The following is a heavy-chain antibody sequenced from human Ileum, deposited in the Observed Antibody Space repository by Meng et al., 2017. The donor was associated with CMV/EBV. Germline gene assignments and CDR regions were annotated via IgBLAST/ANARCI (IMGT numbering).Heavy chain of an antibody. Sequence: GGSLRLSCAASGFTFSSYGMHWVRQAPGKGLEWVAVIGYDGSNKHYADSVKGRFTISRDNSKNTLYLQMNSLRAEDTAVYYCAKDTRGVGGMDVWGQGTTVNGAS. CDR2: IGYDGSNK. CDR3: AKDTRGVGGMDV. J-gene: IGHJ6*02. V-gene: IGHV3-33*06. D-gene: IGHD1-26*01. CDR1: GFTFSSYG.